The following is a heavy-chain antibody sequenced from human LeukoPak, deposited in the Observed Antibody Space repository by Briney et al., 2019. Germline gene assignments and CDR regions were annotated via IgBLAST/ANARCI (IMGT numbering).Heavy chain of an antibody. CDR2: IYYSGST. CDR3: ARGGSSGFGDTY. CDR1: GGSISSYY. V-gene: IGHV4-59*01. D-gene: IGHD3-10*01. J-gene: IGHJ4*02. Sequence: SETLTLTCTVSGGSISSYYWSWIRQPPGKGLEWIGYIYYSGSTNYNPSLKSRVTISVDTSKNQFSLKLSSVTAADTAVYYCARGGSSGFGDTYWGQGTLVTVSS.